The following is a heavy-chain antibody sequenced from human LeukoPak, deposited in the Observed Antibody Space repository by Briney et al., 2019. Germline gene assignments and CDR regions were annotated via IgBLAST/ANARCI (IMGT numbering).Heavy chain of an antibody. Sequence: ASVKVSCKASGYTFTSYYVHWVRQAPGQGLEWMGIINPSGGSTSYAQKFQGRVTMTRDTSTSTVYMELSSLRSEDTAVYYCARGSGSQLTTTRYYYMDVWGKGTTVTVSS. D-gene: IGHD3-3*01. V-gene: IGHV1-46*03. CDR3: ARGSGSQLTTTRYYYMDV. J-gene: IGHJ6*03. CDR2: INPSGGST. CDR1: GYTFTSYY.